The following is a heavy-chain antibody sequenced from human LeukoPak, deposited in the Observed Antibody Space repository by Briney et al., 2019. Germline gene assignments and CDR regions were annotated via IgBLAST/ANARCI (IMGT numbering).Heavy chain of an antibody. J-gene: IGHJ4*02. Sequence: GGSLRLSCAASGFTFSSYWMSWVRQAPGKGLEWVANIKQDGSEKYYVDSVKGRFTISRDNAKNSLYLHMSSLRADDTAVYYCARSFGCGGYVSFDFWGQGTLVTVSS. D-gene: IGHD5-12*01. CDR1: GFTFSSYW. CDR2: IKQDGSEK. V-gene: IGHV3-7*01. CDR3: ARSFGCGGYVSFDF.